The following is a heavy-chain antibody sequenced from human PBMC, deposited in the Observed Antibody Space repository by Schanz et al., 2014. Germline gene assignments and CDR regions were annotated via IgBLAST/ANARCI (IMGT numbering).Heavy chain of an antibody. Sequence: QVQLVESGGGVVQPGRSLRLSCAASGFIFSSYGLHWVRQAPGKGLEWVSSISHSGGSKYYADSVKGRLTISRDNSENTLYLQMNSLSADDTAVFYCAKGMGYCSGGTCYDYYYYGLDVWGQGTTVTVSS. CDR3: AKGMGYCSGGTCYDYYYYGLDV. CDR1: GFIFSSYG. J-gene: IGHJ6*02. D-gene: IGHD2-15*01. CDR2: ISHSGGSK. V-gene: IGHV3-NL1*01.